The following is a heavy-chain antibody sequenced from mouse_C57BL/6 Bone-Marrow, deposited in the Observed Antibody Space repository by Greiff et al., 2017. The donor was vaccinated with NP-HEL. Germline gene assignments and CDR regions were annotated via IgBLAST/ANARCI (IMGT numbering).Heavy chain of an antibody. D-gene: IGHD2-5*01. V-gene: IGHV1-81*01. CDR1: GYTFTSYG. CDR3: ARKGASNYNWYFEV. J-gene: IGHJ1*03. Sequence: VQLQQSGAELARPGASVKLSCKASGYTFTSYGISWVKQRTGQGLEWIGEIYPRSGNTYYNEKFKGKATLTADKSSSTAYMELRSLTSEDSAVYFCARKGASNYNWYFEVWGTGTTVTGSA. CDR2: IYPRSGNT.